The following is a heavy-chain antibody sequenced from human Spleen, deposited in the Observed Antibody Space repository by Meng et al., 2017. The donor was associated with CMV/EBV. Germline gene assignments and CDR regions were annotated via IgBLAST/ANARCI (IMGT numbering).Heavy chain of an antibody. CDR1: GGSISSYY. CDR3: ARDLALTRIAAAGTVGFGY. J-gene: IGHJ4*02. CDR2: IYYSGST. Sequence: SETLSLTCTVSGGSISSYYWSWIRQPPGKGLEWIGYIYYSGSTNYNPSLKSRVTISVDTSKNQFSLKLSSVTAADTAVYYCARDLALTRIAAAGTVGFGYWGQGTLVTVSS. V-gene: IGHV4-59*12. D-gene: IGHD6-13*01.